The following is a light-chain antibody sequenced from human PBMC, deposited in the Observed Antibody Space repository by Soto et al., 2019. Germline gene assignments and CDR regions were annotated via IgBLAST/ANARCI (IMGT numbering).Light chain of an antibody. Sequence: EIVLTQSPGTLSLSPGERATLSCRASQSVSSSYLAWYQQKPGQAPRPLIYGASSRATGIPDRFSGTGSGTDFTLTISRLEPEDFAVYYCQQYCSSLPRTFGQGTKLEI. CDR2: GAS. CDR1: QSVSSSY. V-gene: IGKV3-20*01. J-gene: IGKJ2*01. CDR3: QQYCSSLPRT.